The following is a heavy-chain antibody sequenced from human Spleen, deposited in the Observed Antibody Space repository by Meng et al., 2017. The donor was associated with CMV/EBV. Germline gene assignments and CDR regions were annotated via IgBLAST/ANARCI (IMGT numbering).Heavy chain of an antibody. J-gene: IGHJ6*02. CDR1: GYSFTDYY. CDR2: ISAYNGNT. D-gene: IGHD1-14*01. V-gene: IGHV1-18*04. CDR3: ARLAHNIYYYYGMDV. Sequence: ASVKVSCKTAGYSFTDYYMHWVRQAPGQGLEWMGWISAYNGNTNYAQKLQGRVTMTTDTSTSTAYMELRSLRSDDTAVYYCARLAHNIYYYYGMDVWGQGTTVTVSS.